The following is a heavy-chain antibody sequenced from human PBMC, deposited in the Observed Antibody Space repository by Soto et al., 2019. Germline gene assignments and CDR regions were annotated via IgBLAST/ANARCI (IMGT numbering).Heavy chain of an antibody. Sequence: SETLSLTCTVSGGSISSSSYYWGWIRQPPGKGLEWIGSIYYSGSTYYNPSLKSRVTISVDTSKNQFSLKLTSVTAADTAVYYCARDKITGLFDYWGQGTLITVSS. CDR2: IYYSGST. CDR1: GGSISSSSYY. D-gene: IGHD2-8*02. CDR3: ARDKITGLFDY. J-gene: IGHJ4*02. V-gene: IGHV4-39*02.